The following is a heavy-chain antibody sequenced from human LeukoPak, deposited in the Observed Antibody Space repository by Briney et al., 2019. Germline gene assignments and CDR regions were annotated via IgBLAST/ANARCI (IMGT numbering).Heavy chain of an antibody. CDR3: ATLWGYYDFWSGSSMVRGVWHYYYYYMDV. D-gene: IGHD3-3*01. J-gene: IGHJ6*03. V-gene: IGHV3-48*01. Sequence: PGGSLRLSCAASGFTFSSYSMNWVRQAPGKGLEWVSYISSSSSTIYYADSVKGRFTISRDNAKNSLYLQMNSLRAEDTAVYYCATLWGYYDFWSGSSMVRGVWHYYYYYMDVWGKGTTVTVSS. CDR2: ISSSSSTI. CDR1: GFTFSSYS.